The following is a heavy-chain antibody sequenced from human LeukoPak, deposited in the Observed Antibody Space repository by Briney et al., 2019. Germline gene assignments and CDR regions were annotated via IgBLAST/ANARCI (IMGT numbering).Heavy chain of an antibody. CDR2: ILVNGGT. D-gene: IGHD3-10*01. CDR1: GFTFSTYT. Sequence: PGGSLRLSCIASGFTFSTYTMSWVRQAPGEGLKWVSGILVNGGTYYADSVKGRFTISRDNSKNTLYLQMNSLRADDTAVYYCAKDRIYADGLWDFDYWGQGTPVTVSS. V-gene: IGHV3-23*01. CDR3: AKDRIYADGLWDFDY. J-gene: IGHJ4*02.